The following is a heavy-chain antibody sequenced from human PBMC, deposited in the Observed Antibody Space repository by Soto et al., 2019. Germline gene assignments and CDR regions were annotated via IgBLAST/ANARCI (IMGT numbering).Heavy chain of an antibody. D-gene: IGHD2-15*01. J-gene: IGHJ6*02. Sequence: SVKVSCKASGGTFSSYAISWVRQAPGQGLEWMGGIIPIFGTANYAQKFQGRVTITADKSTSTAYMELSSLRSEDTAVYYCARPLPGYCSGGSCLDYYYYGMDVWGQGTTVTVSS. CDR3: ARPLPGYCSGGSCLDYYYYGMDV. CDR2: IIPIFGTA. CDR1: GGTFSSYA. V-gene: IGHV1-69*06.